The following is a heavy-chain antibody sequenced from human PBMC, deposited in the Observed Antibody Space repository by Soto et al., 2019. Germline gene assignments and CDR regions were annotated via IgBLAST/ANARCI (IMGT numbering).Heavy chain of an antibody. CDR3: AREDCSSTSCYTDY. CDR2: ISRTGTPK. D-gene: IGHD2-2*02. J-gene: IGHJ4*02. V-gene: IGHV3-48*03. Sequence: PGGSLRLSCAASGFSFSSHEMNWVRQAPGKGLEWVSYISRTGTPKYYTDSVKGRFSISRDNGRNSLYLHMNNLRVEDTAIYYCAREDCSSTSCYTDYWGQGTLVTVAS. CDR1: GFSFSSHE.